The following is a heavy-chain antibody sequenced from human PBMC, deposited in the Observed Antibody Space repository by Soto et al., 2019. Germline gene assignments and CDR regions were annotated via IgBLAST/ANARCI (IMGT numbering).Heavy chain of an antibody. Sequence: SETLSLTCTVSGGSISSGGYYWSWIRQHPGKGLEWIGYIYYSGSTYYNPSLKSRVTISVDTSKNQFSLKLSSVTTADTAVYYCARYLCGPDAEYSSASYYYYYGRDGWGRGTTGTV. CDR2: IYYSGST. J-gene: IGHJ6*02. V-gene: IGHV4-31*03. D-gene: IGHD6-6*01. CDR1: GGSISSGGYY. CDR3: ARYLCGPDAEYSSASYYYYYGRDG.